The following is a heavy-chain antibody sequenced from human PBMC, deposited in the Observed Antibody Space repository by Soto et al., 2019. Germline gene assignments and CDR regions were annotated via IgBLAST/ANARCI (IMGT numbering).Heavy chain of an antibody. V-gene: IGHV1-18*01. CDR2: INGYNGNT. D-gene: IGHD3-16*01. J-gene: IGHJ6*02. CDR1: GYTFTSYG. Sequence: QVQLVQSGAEVKKPGASVKVSCKASGYTFTSYGITWVRQAPGQGLEWLGWINGYNGNTNYAQKLQGRVTMTTDTSTSTAYMELRSLRSDDTAVYYCARMGDVPYYYYGMDVWGLGTTVTVSS. CDR3: ARMGDVPYYYYGMDV.